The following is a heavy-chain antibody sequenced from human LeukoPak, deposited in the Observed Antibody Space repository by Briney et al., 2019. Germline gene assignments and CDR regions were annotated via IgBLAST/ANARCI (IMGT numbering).Heavy chain of an antibody. CDR2: ISGSGGST. D-gene: IGHD1-26*01. V-gene: IGHV3-23*01. Sequence: GGSLRLSCAASGITFSSSGMSWVRQAPGKGLEWVSGISGSGGSTYYADSVKGRFTISRDNSKNTLYLQMNSLRAEDTAVYYCARVGGSYYLRAFDIWGQGTMVTVSS. CDR3: ARVGGSYYLRAFDI. CDR1: GITFSSSG. J-gene: IGHJ3*02.